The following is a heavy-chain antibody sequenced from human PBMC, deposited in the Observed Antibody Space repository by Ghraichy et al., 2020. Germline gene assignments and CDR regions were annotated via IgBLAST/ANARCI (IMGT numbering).Heavy chain of an antibody. V-gene: IGHV3-23*01. Sequence: GGSLRLSCAASGFTFSSYAMSWVRQAPGKGLEWVSTINDKGVTFYADSVKGRFTISRDNSKDTLYLQMNSLRAEDTAIYYCAKRAYSSGSPLFYFHYWGQGTLVTVSS. CDR2: INDKGVT. CDR1: GFTFSSYA. CDR3: AKRAYSSGSPLFYFHY. D-gene: IGHD3-10*01. J-gene: IGHJ4*02.